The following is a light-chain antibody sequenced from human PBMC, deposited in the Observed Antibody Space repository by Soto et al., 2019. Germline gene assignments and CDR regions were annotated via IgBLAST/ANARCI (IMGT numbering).Light chain of an antibody. V-gene: IGKV3-11*01. J-gene: IGKJ4*01. Sequence: EIVLTQSPATLSLSPGERATLSRRASQNVANYLDWYQQKPGQAPRLLIYDASNRATGIPDRFSGGGSGTDFTLTISSLEPEDFAVYYCQQRNKWPPVTVGGGTKGDI. CDR2: DAS. CDR3: QQRNKWPPVT. CDR1: QNVANY.